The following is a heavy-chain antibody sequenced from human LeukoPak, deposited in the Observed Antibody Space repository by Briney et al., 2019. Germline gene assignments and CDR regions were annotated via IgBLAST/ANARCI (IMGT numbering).Heavy chain of an antibody. CDR1: GFTFSSYW. CDR3: VRDHVGGSCVDCPLGDAFDT. V-gene: IGHV3-74*01. D-gene: IGHD2-15*01. CDR2: INSDGSST. J-gene: IGHJ3*02. Sequence: QTGGSLRLSCAASGFTFSSYWMHWVRQAPGKGLVWVSRINSDGSSTNYADSVKGRLTISRDNAKNTLYLQMNSLRAEDSAMYYCVRDHVGGSCVDCPLGDAFDTWGQGTMVTVSS.